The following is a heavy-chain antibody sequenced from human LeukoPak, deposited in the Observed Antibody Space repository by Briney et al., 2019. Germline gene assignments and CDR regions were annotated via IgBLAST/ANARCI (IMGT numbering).Heavy chain of an antibody. J-gene: IGHJ4*02. Sequence: ASVKVSCKASGYTFTTYGISWVRQAPGQGLEWMGWISTYSAITNYAQKFQDRVTMTTDTSTSTAYMELRSLRSDDTAVYYCARDSPPNLYGSGSYSDYWGQGTLVTVSS. CDR3: ARDSPPNLYGSGSYSDY. CDR2: ISTYSAIT. V-gene: IGHV1-18*01. D-gene: IGHD3-10*01. CDR1: GYTFTTYG.